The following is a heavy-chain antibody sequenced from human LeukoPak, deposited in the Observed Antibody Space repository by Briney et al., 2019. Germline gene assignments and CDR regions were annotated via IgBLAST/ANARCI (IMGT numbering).Heavy chain of an antibody. Sequence: GGSLRLSCAASGFTFSAYWMHWVRQAPGEGLMWVSRIDPAGGTTTYADSVKGRFTISRDNTKNTLYLQMNSLRAEDTAIYYCARRSSGSPPYYFDYWGQGTLVTVSS. CDR1: GFTFSAYW. V-gene: IGHV3-74*01. D-gene: IGHD1-26*01. CDR3: ARRSSGSPPYYFDY. J-gene: IGHJ4*02. CDR2: IDPAGGTT.